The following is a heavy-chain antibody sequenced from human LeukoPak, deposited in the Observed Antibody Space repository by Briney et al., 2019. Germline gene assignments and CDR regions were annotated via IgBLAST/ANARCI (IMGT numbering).Heavy chain of an antibody. D-gene: IGHD5-12*01. CDR2: IYCSGSN. CDR3: AREPTSGREPTSGRPLDY. V-gene: IGHV4-4*07. Sequence: SETLSLTCTVSGVSISGYFWSWIRQPAGKGLEWIGRIYCSGSNNYNHSLKRRVTMSLDTSKKHLSLNLSSVTAADTAVYYCAREPTSGREPTSGRPLDYWGQGTLVTV. CDR1: GVSISGYF. J-gene: IGHJ4*02.